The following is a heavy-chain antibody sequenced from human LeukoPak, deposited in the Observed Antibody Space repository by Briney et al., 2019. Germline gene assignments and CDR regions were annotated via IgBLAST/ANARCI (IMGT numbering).Heavy chain of an antibody. CDR3: AMRNGSGSLYFDY. J-gene: IGHJ4*02. V-gene: IGHV1-8*01. D-gene: IGHD3-10*01. Sequence: ASVKVSCKASGYTFTSYDINWVRQATGQGLEWMGWMNPNSCNTGYVQKFQGRVTMTRNTSITTAYMELSSLRSEDTAVYYCAMRNGSGSLYFDYWGQGTLVTVSS. CDR2: MNPNSCNT. CDR1: GYTFTSYD.